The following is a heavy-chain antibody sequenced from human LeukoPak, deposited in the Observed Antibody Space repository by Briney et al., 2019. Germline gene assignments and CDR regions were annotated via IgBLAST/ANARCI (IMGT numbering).Heavy chain of an antibody. D-gene: IGHD6-13*01. V-gene: IGHV3-23*01. CDR3: AKRIAAAGPYFDY. CDR1: GFTLSSYA. CDR2: ISGSGSIT. J-gene: IGHJ4*02. Sequence: GGSLRLSCAASGFTLSSYAMSWVRQTPGKGLEWVSGISGSGSITSYADSVKGRFTISRDNSKNTLYLQMNSLRAEDTASYYCAKRIAAAGPYFDYWGQGTLVSVSS.